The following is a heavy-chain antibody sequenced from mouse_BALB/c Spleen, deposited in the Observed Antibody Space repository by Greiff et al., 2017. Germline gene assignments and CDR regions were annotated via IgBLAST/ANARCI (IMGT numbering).Heavy chain of an antibody. Sequence: QVQLQQPGAELVKPGASVKLSCKASGYTFTSYWMHWVKQRPGQGLEWIGEINPSNGRTNYNEKFKSKATLTVDKSSSTAYMQLSSLTSEDSAVYYCAIYGNYVAYWGQGTLVTVSA. CDR1: GYTFTSYW. J-gene: IGHJ3*01. V-gene: IGHV1S81*02. CDR2: INPSNGRT. CDR3: AIYGNYVAY. D-gene: IGHD2-1*01.